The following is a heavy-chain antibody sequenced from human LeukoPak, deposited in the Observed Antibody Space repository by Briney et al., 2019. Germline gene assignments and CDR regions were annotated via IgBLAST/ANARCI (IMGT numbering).Heavy chain of an antibody. CDR2: IIPLFGTA. CDR1: GGIFSRYA. J-gene: IGHJ4*02. V-gene: IGHV1-69*13. CDR3: ARDSSGWPAFDY. D-gene: IGHD6-19*01. Sequence: ASVKVSCKASGGIFSRYAISWVRQAPGQGLEWMGGIIPLFGTANYAQRFQGRLTITADESTRTAYMELSSLRSEDTAVYYCARDSSGWPAFDYWGQGTLVTVSS.